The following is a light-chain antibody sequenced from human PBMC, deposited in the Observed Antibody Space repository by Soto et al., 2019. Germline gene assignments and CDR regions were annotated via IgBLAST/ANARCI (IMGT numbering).Light chain of an antibody. Sequence: IRMTQSPSSLSASTGDRVTITCRASQGISTYLAWYQQKPGKAPKLLIYAASTLQSGVPSRFSGSGSGTDFTLTISCLQSEDFATYYCQQYYNYPRAWTFGQGTKVEIK. CDR3: QQYYNYPRAWT. V-gene: IGKV1-8*01. CDR1: QGISTY. J-gene: IGKJ1*01. CDR2: AAS.